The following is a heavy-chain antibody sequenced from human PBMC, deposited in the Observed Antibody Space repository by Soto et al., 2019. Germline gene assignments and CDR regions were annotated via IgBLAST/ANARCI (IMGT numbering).Heavy chain of an antibody. V-gene: IGHV4-59*08. Sequence: SETLSLTCTVSGGSIRTDYWNWIRQPPGKGLEWIGSIYYSGSTYYNPSLKSRVTVSVDTSKSQFSLKLSSVTAADTAVYYCARHPSDFWFDPWGQGTLVTVSS. CDR2: IYYSGST. J-gene: IGHJ5*02. CDR3: ARHPSDFWFDP. D-gene: IGHD2-21*02. CDR1: GGSIRTDY.